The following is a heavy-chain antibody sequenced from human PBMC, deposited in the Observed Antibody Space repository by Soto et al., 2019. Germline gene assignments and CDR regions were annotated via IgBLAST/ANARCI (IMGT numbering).Heavy chain of an antibody. D-gene: IGHD3-3*01. J-gene: IGHJ4*02. Sequence: QITLNESGPTQVKPRQTLTLTCTFSGFSLTTRGVGVGWIRQSPGKAPEWLALFYWDDDKRYSPSLKSRLTITKDASKNQVVLTMADLDPADTATYYCAHRVLRTVFGLVTTTAIYFDFWGQGTPVAVSS. V-gene: IGHV2-5*02. CDR2: FYWDDDK. CDR1: GFSLTTRGVG. CDR3: AHRVLRTVFGLVTTTAIYFDF.